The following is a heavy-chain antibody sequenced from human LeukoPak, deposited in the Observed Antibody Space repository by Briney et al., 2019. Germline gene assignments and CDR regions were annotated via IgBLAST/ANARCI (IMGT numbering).Heavy chain of an antibody. J-gene: IGHJ4*02. Sequence: GSLRLSCGASGFNFCDYGKSWVRQGPGKGLELGSGINWNGGSTGYADSVKGRFTISRDNTKNSLYLQMNSLRAEDTALYYCARESGLNSSGFDYWGQGTLVTVSS. CDR1: GFNFCDYG. CDR2: INWNGGST. V-gene: IGHV3-20*04. CDR3: ARESGLNSSGFDY. D-gene: IGHD6-19*01.